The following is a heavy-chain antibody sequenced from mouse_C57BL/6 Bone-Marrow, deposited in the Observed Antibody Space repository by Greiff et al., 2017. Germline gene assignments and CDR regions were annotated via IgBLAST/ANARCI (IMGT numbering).Heavy chain of an antibody. J-gene: IGHJ1*03. CDR2: INPSSGYT. D-gene: IGHD2-4*01. CDR1: GYTFTSYT. V-gene: IGHV1-4*01. CDR3: ARAIYDYDGSVWYFDV. Sequence: QVQLQQSGAELARPGASVKMSCKASGYTFTSYTMHWVKQRPGQGLEWIGYINPSSGYTKYNQKFKDKATLTADKSSSTAYMQLSSLTSEDSAGYYCARAIYDYDGSVWYFDVWGTGTTVTVSS.